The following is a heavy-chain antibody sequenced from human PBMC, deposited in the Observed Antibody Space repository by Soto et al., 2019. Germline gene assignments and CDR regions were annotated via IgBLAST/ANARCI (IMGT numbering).Heavy chain of an antibody. D-gene: IGHD4-17*01. CDR1: GFTFSSYW. V-gene: IGHV3-74*01. CDR3: ARPAYSRGPTVTDY. CDR2: INSDGSST. Sequence: EVQLVESGGGLVQPGGSLRLSCAASGFTFSSYWMHWVRQAPGTGLVWVSRINSDGSSTSYADSVKGRFTISGDNAKNTLYLQMNSLRAEDTAVYYCARPAYSRGPTVTDYWGQGTLVTVSS. J-gene: IGHJ4*02.